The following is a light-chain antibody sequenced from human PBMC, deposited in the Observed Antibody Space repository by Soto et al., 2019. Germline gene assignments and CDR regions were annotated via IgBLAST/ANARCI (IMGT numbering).Light chain of an antibody. Sequence: MVMTQYPASWSLSPGERVTLSCRTSHSVNSHVAWYQQKPGQAPRLLLYGASTRATGIPVRFSGSGFWTEFTLTISSLQSEEFAVYYCQQYKNWPLFGQGTRL. CDR2: GAS. CDR1: HSVNSH. CDR3: QQYKNWPL. V-gene: IGKV3-15*01. J-gene: IGKJ5*01.